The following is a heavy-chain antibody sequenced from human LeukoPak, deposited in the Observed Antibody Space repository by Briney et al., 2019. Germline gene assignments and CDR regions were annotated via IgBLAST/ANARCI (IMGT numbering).Heavy chain of an antibody. J-gene: IGHJ4*02. V-gene: IGHV3-23*01. CDR2: IFGSGAT. CDR3: AKGRGPAATHPDY. Sequence: GGSLRLSCAASGFTFSSCAMTWVRQAPGKGLDWVSAIFGSGATYYADSVRGRFTISRDNSKNTLYLQMNNLRAEDTALYYCAKGRGPAATHPDYWGQGTLVTVSS. D-gene: IGHD6-25*01. CDR1: GFTFSSCA.